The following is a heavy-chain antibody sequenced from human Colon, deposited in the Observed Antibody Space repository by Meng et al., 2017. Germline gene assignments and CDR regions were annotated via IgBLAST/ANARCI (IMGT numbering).Heavy chain of an antibody. CDR3: VRDFEKDERGGYADWFDS. CDR1: GFSFSNYW. D-gene: IGHD3-22*01. J-gene: IGHJ5*01. Sequence: GESLKISCAASGFSFSNYWMSWVRQAPGKGLEWVAIIKEEDSGDYYVDSVKGRFTISRDNAKNSLYLQMNGLRDEDTAVYYCVRDFEKDERGGYADWFDSWGPGTLVTVSS. V-gene: IGHV3-7*01. CDR2: IKEEDSGD.